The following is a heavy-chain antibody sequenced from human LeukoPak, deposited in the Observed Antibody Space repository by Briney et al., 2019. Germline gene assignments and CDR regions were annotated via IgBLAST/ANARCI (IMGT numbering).Heavy chain of an antibody. Sequence: GGSLRLSCAASGFTFSSYSMNWVRQAPGKGLEWVSSISSSSSYIYYADSVKGRFTISRDNAKNSLCLQMNSLRAEDTAVYYCARGMEYYDFWSGYYFGYWGQGTLVTVSS. CDR1: GFTFSSYS. D-gene: IGHD3-3*01. J-gene: IGHJ4*02. CDR2: ISSSSSYI. V-gene: IGHV3-21*01. CDR3: ARGMEYYDFWSGYYFGY.